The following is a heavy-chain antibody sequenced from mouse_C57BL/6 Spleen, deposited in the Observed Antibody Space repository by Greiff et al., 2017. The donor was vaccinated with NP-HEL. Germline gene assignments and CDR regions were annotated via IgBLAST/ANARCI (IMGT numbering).Heavy chain of an antibody. Sequence: EVKLVESGEGLVKPGGSLKLSCAASGFTFSSYAMSWVRQTPEKRLEWVAYISSGGDYIYYADTVKGRFTISRANARNTLYLQMSSLKSEDTAMYYCTRDGGSNYGDWYFDVWGTGTTVTVSS. CDR2: ISSGGDYI. CDR1: GFTFSSYA. J-gene: IGHJ1*03. D-gene: IGHD2-5*01. CDR3: TRDGGSNYGDWYFDV. V-gene: IGHV5-9-1*02.